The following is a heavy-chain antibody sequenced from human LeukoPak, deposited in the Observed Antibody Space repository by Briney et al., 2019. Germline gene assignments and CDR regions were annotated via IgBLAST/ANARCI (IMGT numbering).Heavy chain of an antibody. D-gene: IGHD5-24*01. CDR3: AKPLGMATSPLYY. CDR1: GFTFSSYG. V-gene: IGHV3-23*01. Sequence: GGSLRLSCAASGFTFSSYGMSWVRQAPGKGLEWVSAISGSGGSTYYADSVKGRFTISRDNSKNTLYLQMNSLRAEDTAVYYCAKPLGMATSPLYYWGQGTLVTVSS. J-gene: IGHJ4*02. CDR2: ISGSGGST.